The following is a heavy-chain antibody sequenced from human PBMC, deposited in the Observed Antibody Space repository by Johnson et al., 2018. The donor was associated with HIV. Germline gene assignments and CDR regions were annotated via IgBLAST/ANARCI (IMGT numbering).Heavy chain of an antibody. J-gene: IGHJ3*02. CDR2: ISWNSDNI. Sequence: VQLVESGGGLVQPGRSLRLSCAPSGFTFDDYAMHWVRQAPGKGLEWVSGISWNSDNIAYADSVRGRFTIARDNAKNSLHLQMNSLRAEDTAFYYCAKARVRYSSDVDALDIWGQGTMVTVSS. D-gene: IGHD6-19*01. V-gene: IGHV3-9*01. CDR3: AKARVRYSSDVDALDI. CDR1: GFTFDDYA.